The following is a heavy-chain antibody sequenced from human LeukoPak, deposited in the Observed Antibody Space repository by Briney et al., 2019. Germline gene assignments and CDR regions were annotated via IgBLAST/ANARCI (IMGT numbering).Heavy chain of an antibody. J-gene: IGHJ4*02. V-gene: IGHV3-7*01. CDR3: ARDKSGYAIFDY. CDR1: GFTFNTYW. Sequence: GGSLRLSCVASGFTFNTYWMSWVRQAPGKGLEWVANIKQDGSEKYYVDSVKGRFTVSRDNAKNSLYLQIDRLRVEDTAVYYCARDKSGYAIFDYWGQGTLVTVSS. D-gene: IGHD5-12*01. CDR2: IKQDGSEK.